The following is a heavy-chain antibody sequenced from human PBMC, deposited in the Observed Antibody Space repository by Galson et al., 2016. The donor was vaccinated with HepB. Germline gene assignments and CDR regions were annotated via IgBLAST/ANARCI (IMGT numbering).Heavy chain of an antibody. CDR3: ARGYRDYYLYYNGMDV. CDR1: GGSITNDNW. D-gene: IGHD1-26*01. V-gene: IGHV4-4*01. Sequence: LSLTCAVSGGSITNDNWWSWVRQPPGKGLEWMGEIYHSGSTTYNPSPKSRITLSVDKSKTQFSLQRSSVTPADPAVYSCARGYRDYYLYYNGMDVWGQGTTVTVSS. J-gene: IGHJ6*02. CDR2: IYHSGST.